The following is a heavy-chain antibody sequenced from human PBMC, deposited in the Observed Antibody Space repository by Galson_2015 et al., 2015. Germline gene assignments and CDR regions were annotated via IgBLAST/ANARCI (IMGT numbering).Heavy chain of an antibody. Sequence: PALVKPTQTPTLTCTFSGFSLSTSGVGVGWIRQPPGKALEWLALIYWDDDKRCSPSLKSRLTITKDTSKNQVALTMTNMDPVDTATYYCAHSPYSGSFYYFDYWGQGTLVTVFS. CDR1: GFSLSTSGVG. CDR2: IYWDDDK. CDR3: AHSPYSGSFYYFDY. D-gene: IGHD1-26*01. V-gene: IGHV2-5*02. J-gene: IGHJ4*02.